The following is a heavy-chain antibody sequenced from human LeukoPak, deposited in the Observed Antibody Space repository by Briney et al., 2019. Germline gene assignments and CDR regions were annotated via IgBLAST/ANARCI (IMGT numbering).Heavy chain of an antibody. CDR3: ARDHNTWIQLCYFDY. J-gene: IGHJ4*02. CDR2: INTNTGNP. Sequence: ASVKVSCKASGYTFTGYYMHWVRQAPGQGLEWMGWINTNTGNPMYAQGFTGRFVFSLDTSVSTAYLQISSLKAEDTAVYYCARDHNTWIQLCYFDYWGRGTLVTVSS. D-gene: IGHD5-18*01. V-gene: IGHV7-4-1*02. CDR1: GYTFTGYY.